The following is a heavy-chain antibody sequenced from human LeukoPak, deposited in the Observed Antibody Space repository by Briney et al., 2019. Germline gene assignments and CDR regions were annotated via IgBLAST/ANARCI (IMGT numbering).Heavy chain of an antibody. CDR1: GASTTSYY. D-gene: IGHD3-22*01. V-gene: IGHV4-59*01. CDR3: ARDTRSYDTSGYYCFDY. Sequence: WETLSLTCSVSGASTTSYYWNWIRQAPGKGLEWIGYIYSDGTTSYSPSLRSRVTISIDTSRNQFSLKLSSVTAADAAVYYCARDTRSYDTSGYYCFDYWGQGALVTVSS. CDR2: IYSDGTT. J-gene: IGHJ4*02.